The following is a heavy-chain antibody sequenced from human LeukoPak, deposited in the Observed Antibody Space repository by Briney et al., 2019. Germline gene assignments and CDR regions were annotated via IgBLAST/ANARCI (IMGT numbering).Heavy chain of an antibody. CDR1: GFTFNNYG. J-gene: IGHJ3*01. D-gene: IGHD1-1*01. Sequence: GRSLRLSCAASGFTFNNYGMHWVRQAPGRGLEWVAVIWYDGTNQYYADSVKGRFSISRDNSKNTLYLQMDRLRVEDTAVYYCAKKTWTDDAFDVWGQGTMVTVSS. V-gene: IGHV3-33*06. CDR3: AKKTWTDDAFDV. CDR2: IWYDGTNQ.